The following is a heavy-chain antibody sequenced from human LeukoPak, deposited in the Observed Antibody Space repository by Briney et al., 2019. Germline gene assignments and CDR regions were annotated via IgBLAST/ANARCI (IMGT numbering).Heavy chain of an antibody. Sequence: PGGSLRLSCAASGFTFNGYNMNWVRQAPGKGLEWIGEINHSGSTNYNPSLKSRVTISVDTSKNQFSLKLSSVTAADTAVYYCARADYYGSGSYPADYWGQGTLVTVSS. J-gene: IGHJ4*02. CDR2: INHSGST. D-gene: IGHD3-10*01. V-gene: IGHV4-34*01. CDR3: ARADYYGSGSYPADY. CDR1: GFTFNGYN.